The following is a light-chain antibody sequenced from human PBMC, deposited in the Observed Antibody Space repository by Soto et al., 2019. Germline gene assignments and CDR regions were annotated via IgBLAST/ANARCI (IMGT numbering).Light chain of an antibody. CDR1: TNDVGGYNY. V-gene: IGLV2-14*01. CDR2: EVS. Sequence: QSALAQPPSVSGSPGQSITISCTGTTNDVGGYNYVSWYQQHPGKAPKLLIFEVSSRPSGVSNRFSGSKSGNTASLTISALQAEDEADYFCNSYTSSTSRPYVFGTGTKVTVL. J-gene: IGLJ1*01. CDR3: NSYTSSTSRPYV.